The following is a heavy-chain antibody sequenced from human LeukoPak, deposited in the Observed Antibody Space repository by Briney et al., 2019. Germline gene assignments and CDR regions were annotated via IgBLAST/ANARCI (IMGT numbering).Heavy chain of an antibody. CDR2: IYSGGST. V-gene: IGHV3-66*01. J-gene: IGHJ4*02. Sequence: PGGSLRLSCAASGCTVSSNYMSWVRQAPGKGLEWVSVIYSGGSTYYADSVKGRFTISRDNSKNTLYLQMNSLRAEDTAVYYCARGYDYVWGSYRSDYWGQGTLVTVSS. D-gene: IGHD3-16*02. CDR1: GCTVSSNY. CDR3: ARGYDYVWGSYRSDY.